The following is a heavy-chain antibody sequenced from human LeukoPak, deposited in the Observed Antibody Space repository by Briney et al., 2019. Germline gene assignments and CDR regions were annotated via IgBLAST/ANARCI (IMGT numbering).Heavy chain of an antibody. CDR2: IWYDGSNK. D-gene: IGHD5-12*01. Sequence: PGGSLRLSCAASGFTFSSCGMHWVRQAPGKGLEWVAVIWYDGSNKNYADSVKGRFTISRDNSKNTLYLQMNSLRAEDTAVYYCARDQGSGYARNAFDYWGQGTLVTVSS. V-gene: IGHV3-33*01. CDR3: ARDQGSGYARNAFDY. J-gene: IGHJ4*02. CDR1: GFTFSSCG.